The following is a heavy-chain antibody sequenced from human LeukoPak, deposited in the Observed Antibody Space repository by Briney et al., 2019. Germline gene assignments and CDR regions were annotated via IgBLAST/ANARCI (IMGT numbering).Heavy chain of an antibody. V-gene: IGHV3-74*01. Sequence: PGGSLRLSCAASGFTFSGYWMHWVRQAQGKGLVWVSRIKSDGSYTAYADSVKGRFTISRDNAKNTLYLQMNSLRDEDTAVYYCARAKIGSSGWPFDYWGQGTLVTVSS. J-gene: IGHJ4*02. CDR2: IKSDGSYT. D-gene: IGHD6-19*01. CDR3: ARAKIGSSGWPFDY. CDR1: GFTFSGYW.